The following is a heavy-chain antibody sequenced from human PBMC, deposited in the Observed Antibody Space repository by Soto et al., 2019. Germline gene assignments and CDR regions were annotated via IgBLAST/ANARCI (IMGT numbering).Heavy chain of an antibody. CDR3: AREYGSGYYYYYYGMDV. J-gene: IGHJ6*02. V-gene: IGHV4-34*01. CDR2: INHSGST. CDR1: GGSFSGYY. D-gene: IGHD3-10*01. Sequence: SEIMSLTCVVFGGSFSGYYWSWIRKPTGKGLEWIGEINHSGSTNYNPSLKSRVTISVDTSKNQFSLKLSSVTAADTAVYYCAREYGSGYYYYYYGMDVWGQGTTVTVSS.